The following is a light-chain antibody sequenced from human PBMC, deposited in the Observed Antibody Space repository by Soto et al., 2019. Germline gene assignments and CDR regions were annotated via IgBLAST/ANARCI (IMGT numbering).Light chain of an antibody. CDR2: DVS. J-gene: IGKJ3*01. Sequence: EVVLTQSPATLSLSPGXGATLSCRASESVGSPNLAWYQQKPGQAPRLLFYDVSRRATGVPDRFSGSGSGADFTLTLSRLEPEDFAVYYCQHYGSSPRTFGPGTKVDIK. CDR1: ESVGSPN. CDR3: QHYGSSPRT. V-gene: IGKV3-20*01.